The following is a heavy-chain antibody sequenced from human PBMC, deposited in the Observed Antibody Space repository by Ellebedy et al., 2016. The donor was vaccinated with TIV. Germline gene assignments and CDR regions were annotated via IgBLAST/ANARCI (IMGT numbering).Heavy chain of an antibody. CDR3: AKDRSPVRTGEFDY. CDR1: GFTFSSYA. V-gene: IGHV3-23*01. D-gene: IGHD3-16*01. CDR2: ISGSGGST. Sequence: GESLKISCAASGFTFSSYAMSWVRQAPGKGLEWVSAISGSGGSTYYADSVKGRFTISRDNSRNTLYLQMNSLRAEDTAVYYCAKDRSPVRTGEFDYWGQGTLVTVSS. J-gene: IGHJ4*02.